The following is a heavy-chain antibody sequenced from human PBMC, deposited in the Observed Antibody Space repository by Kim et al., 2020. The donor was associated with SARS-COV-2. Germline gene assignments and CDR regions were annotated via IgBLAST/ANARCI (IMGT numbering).Heavy chain of an antibody. D-gene: IGHD3-22*01. CDR1: GFTFSSYS. Sequence: GGSLRLSCAASGFTFSSYSMNWVRQAPGKGLEWVSSISSSSSYIYYADSVKGRFTISRHNAKNSLYLQMNSLRAEDTAVYYCARDDAAEITMIQSGAFDIWGQGTMVTVSS. CDR3: ARDDAAEITMIQSGAFDI. CDR2: ISSSSSYI. J-gene: IGHJ3*02. V-gene: IGHV3-21*01.